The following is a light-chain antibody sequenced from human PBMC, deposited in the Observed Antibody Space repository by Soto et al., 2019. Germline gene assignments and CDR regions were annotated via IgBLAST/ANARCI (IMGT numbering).Light chain of an antibody. J-gene: IGKJ2*01. CDR2: GAS. CDR1: QNVNNN. V-gene: IGKV3-15*01. CDR3: QQYTNWPVMYT. Sequence: EIVMTQSPATLSVSPGERATLSCRASQNVNNNLAWYQQKAGQAPRLLMYGASTRATGIPARFSGSGSGTEFNLTISSLQSEDFAVYYCQQYTNWPVMYTFGQGTKLEI.